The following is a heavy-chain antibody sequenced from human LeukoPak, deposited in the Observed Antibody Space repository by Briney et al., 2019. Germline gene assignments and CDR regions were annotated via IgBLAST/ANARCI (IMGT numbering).Heavy chain of an antibody. CDR2: ISGSGGST. D-gene: IGHD3-22*01. J-gene: IGHJ4*02. CDR3: AKENLDDSSVGNHFDY. V-gene: IGHV3-23*01. CDR1: GFTFSSYA. Sequence: GGSLRLSCAASGFTFSSYAMSWVRQAPGKGLGCVSAISGSGGSTYYADSVKGRFTISRDNSKNTLYLQMNSLRAEDTAVYYCAKENLDDSSVGNHFDYWGQGTLVTVSS.